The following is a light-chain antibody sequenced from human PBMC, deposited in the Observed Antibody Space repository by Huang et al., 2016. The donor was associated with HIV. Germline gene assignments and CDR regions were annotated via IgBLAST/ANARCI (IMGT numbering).Light chain of an antibody. J-gene: IGKJ3*01. CDR1: QDISSY. CDR3: LQLNSYPGT. V-gene: IGKV1-9*01. Sequence: IQLTQSPSSLSASVGDRVTITCRASQDISSYLAWYQQKPGKAPKLLIYAASTLESGVPSSFNDSGSGTEFTLTINNLQPEDFATYYCLQLNSYPGTFGPGTNVDV. CDR2: AAS.